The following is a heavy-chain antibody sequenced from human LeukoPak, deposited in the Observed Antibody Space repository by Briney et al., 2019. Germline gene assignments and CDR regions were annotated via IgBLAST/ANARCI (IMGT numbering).Heavy chain of an antibody. Sequence: GASVKVSCKASGYTFTSYGISWVRQAPGQGLEWMGWISAYNGNTNYAQKLQGRVTMTTDTSTSTAYMELRSLRSDDTAVYYCARVSGYDFYYYYYYMDVWGKGTTVTISS. V-gene: IGHV1-18*01. D-gene: IGHD5-12*01. CDR2: ISAYNGNT. J-gene: IGHJ6*03. CDR1: GYTFTSYG. CDR3: ARVSGYDFYYYYYYMDV.